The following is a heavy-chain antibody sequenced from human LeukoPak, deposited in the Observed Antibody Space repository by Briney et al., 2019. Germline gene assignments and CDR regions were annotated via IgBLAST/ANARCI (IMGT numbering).Heavy chain of an antibody. CDR3: ARGDYYGSGLDYYYMDV. D-gene: IGHD3-10*01. CDR2: INPSGGST. CDR1: GYRFIRYY. J-gene: IGHJ6*03. Sequence: ASVKVSCKASGYRFIRYYMHWVRQAPGQGLEWMGIINPSGGSTSYAQKFQGRVTMTRDMSTSTVYMELNSLRSEDTAVYYCARGDYYGSGLDYYYMDVWGKGTTVRVSS. V-gene: IGHV1-46*01.